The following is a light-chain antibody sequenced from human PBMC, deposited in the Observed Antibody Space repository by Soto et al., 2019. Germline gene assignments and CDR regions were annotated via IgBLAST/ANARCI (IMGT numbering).Light chain of an antibody. Sequence: QSALTQPASVSGSPGHSITISCTGTSSDVGGSNYVSWYQQYPGKAPKLMIFEVTYRPSGVSNRFSGSKSGNTASLTISGLQAEDEGDYYCSSYTSSSTLVFGTGTKLTVL. J-gene: IGLJ1*01. V-gene: IGLV2-14*01. CDR1: SSDVGGSNY. CDR3: SSYTSSSTLV. CDR2: EVT.